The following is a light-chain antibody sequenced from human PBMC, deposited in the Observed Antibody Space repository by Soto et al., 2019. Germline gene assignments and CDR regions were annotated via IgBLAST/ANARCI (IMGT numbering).Light chain of an antibody. J-gene: IGKJ1*01. CDR2: DAS. Sequence: DIPMTQSPSTLSASVGDRVTITCRASQSISSWLAWYQQKPGKAPKLLIYDASSLESGVPSRFSGSGSDTEFTLTISSLQPDDFATYYCQQYNSFWTFGQGTKVEIK. CDR1: QSISSW. CDR3: QQYNSFWT. V-gene: IGKV1-5*01.